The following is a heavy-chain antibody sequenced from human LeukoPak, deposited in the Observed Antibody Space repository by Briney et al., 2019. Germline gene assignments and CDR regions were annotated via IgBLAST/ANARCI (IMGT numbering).Heavy chain of an antibody. CDR3: ARGHGAAPRYYYYMDV. CDR1: GYTFTSYY. CDR2: INPSDGST. Sequence: GASVKVSCKASGYTFTSYYMHWVRQAPGQGLEWMGKINPSDGSTRYAQKFQGRVTMTRDMSTSTVYMELSSLRSEDTAVYYCARGHGAAPRYYYYMDVWGKGTTVTVSS. V-gene: IGHV1-46*01. D-gene: IGHD4-17*01. J-gene: IGHJ6*03.